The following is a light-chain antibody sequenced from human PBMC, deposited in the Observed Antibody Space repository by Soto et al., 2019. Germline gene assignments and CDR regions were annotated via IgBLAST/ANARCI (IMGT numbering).Light chain of an antibody. Sequence: DIVMTQSPDSLAVSLGERATINCKSSQSVLYSSNNNNYLAWYQQKPGQPPRLLIYWASTRKSGVPDRFSGSGSGTDFTLTISSLQAEDVAVYLCQQYLSAPLTFGGGTKVEIK. J-gene: IGKJ4*01. V-gene: IGKV4-1*01. CDR1: QSVLYSSNNNNY. CDR2: WAS. CDR3: QQYLSAPLT.